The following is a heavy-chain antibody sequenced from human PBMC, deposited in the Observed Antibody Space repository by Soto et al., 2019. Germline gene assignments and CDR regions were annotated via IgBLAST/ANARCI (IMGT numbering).Heavy chain of an antibody. D-gene: IGHD6-6*01. J-gene: IGHJ6*02. CDR2: IRSKANSYAT. CDR3: TRLTTVPCSSSSPDYYYYYGMDV. CDR1: GFTFSGSA. V-gene: IGHV3-73*01. Sequence: GESLRLSCAASGFTFSGSAMHWVRQASGKGLEWVGRIRSKANSYATAYAASVKGRFTISRDDSKNTAYLQMNSLKTEDTAVYYCTRLTTVPCSSSSPDYYYYYGMDVWGQGTTVTVSS.